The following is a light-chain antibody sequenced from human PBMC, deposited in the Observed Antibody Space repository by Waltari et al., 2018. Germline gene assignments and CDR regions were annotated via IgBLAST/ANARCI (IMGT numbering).Light chain of an antibody. CDR3: RQYYGYPPT. CDR1: QGISSY. CDR2: AAS. V-gene: IGKV1-8*01. Sequence: AIRMTQSPSSLSASTGDRVTITCRASQGISSYLAWYQQKPGKAPKLLIYAASTLQSGVPSRFSGSGSGTDFTLAISCLQSEDFATFYCRQYYGYPPTFGQGTKVEIK. J-gene: IGKJ1*01.